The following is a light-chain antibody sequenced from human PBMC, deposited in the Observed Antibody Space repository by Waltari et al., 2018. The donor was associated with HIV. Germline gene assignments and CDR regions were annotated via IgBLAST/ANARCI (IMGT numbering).Light chain of an antibody. V-gene: IGKV4-1*01. Sequence: DIVMTQSPDSLTVSLGERATINCKSSQSVLYNSNNKNYLAWYQQKPGQPPKSLIYWASTRESGVPDRFSGSGSGTDFTLTISNLQAEDAAVYYCQQHYSVLHTFGQGTKLEIK. CDR3: QQHYSVLHT. CDR2: WAS. J-gene: IGKJ2*01. CDR1: QSVLYNSNNKNY.